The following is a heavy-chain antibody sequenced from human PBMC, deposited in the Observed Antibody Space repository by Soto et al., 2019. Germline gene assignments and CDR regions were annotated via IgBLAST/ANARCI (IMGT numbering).Heavy chain of an antibody. CDR3: TTSATYNYGMDV. CDR2: IKSKTDGGTT. CDR1: GFTFSNAW. V-gene: IGHV3-15*07. J-gene: IGHJ6*02. Sequence: EVQLVESGGGLVKPGGSLRLSCAASGFTFSNAWMNWVRQAPGQGLEWVGRIKSKTDGGTTDYAATVKGRFTISRDDSKNTLYQQMNSLKTEDTAVYYCTTSATYNYGMDVWGQGTTVTVSS.